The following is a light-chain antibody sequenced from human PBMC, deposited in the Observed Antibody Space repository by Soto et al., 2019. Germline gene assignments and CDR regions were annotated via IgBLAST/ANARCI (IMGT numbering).Light chain of an antibody. CDR3: QKYNSAPCT. Sequence: DIQMTQSPSSLSASVGDRVTITCRASQGITNDLAWYQQKPGKVPKLLIYAATTLQSGVPSRFIGTCSRTDFTLTISSLQPEDVPTYYCQKYNSAPCTFGQGTKVEIK. V-gene: IGKV1-27*01. J-gene: IGKJ1*01. CDR1: QGITND. CDR2: AAT.